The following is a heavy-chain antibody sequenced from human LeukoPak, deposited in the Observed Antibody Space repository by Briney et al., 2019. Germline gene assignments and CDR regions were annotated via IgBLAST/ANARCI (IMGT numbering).Heavy chain of an antibody. CDR1: GFTVSSNY. Sequence: GGSLRVSCAASGFTVSSNYMSWVRQAPGKGLEWVSVIYSGGSTYYADSVKGRFTISRDNSKNTLYLQMNSLRAEDTAVYYCARDPRSRGYFDYRGQGTLVTVSS. J-gene: IGHJ4*02. CDR2: IYSGGST. CDR3: ARDPRSRGYFDY. V-gene: IGHV3-66*01.